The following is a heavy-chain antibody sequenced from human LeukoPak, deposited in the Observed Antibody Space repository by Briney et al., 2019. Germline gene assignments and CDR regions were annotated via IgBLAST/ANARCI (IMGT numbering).Heavy chain of an antibody. D-gene: IGHD6-6*01. CDR1: GDSVSSNSAA. Sequence: SQTLSLTCAISGDSVSSNSAAWNWIRQSPSRGLEWLGRTYYRSKWYNDYAVSVKSRITINPDSSKNQFSLQLNSVTPEDTAVYYCARADQTSEYSSSPRPSAFDYWGQGTLVTVSS. V-gene: IGHV6-1*01. J-gene: IGHJ4*02. CDR3: ARADQTSEYSSSPRPSAFDY. CDR2: TYYRSKWYN.